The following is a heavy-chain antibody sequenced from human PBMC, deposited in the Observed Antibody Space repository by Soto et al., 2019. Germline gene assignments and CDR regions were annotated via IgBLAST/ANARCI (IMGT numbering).Heavy chain of an antibody. CDR3: ARDPGHSSSWYGFGYYFDY. V-gene: IGHV4-39*02. CDR2: IYYSVST. D-gene: IGHD6-13*01. Sequence: PSETLSLTCTVSGGSISSSSYYWGWIRQPPGKGLEWIGSIYYSVSTYYNPSLKSRVTISVDTSKNQFSLQLNSVTPEDTAVYYCARDPGHSSSWYGFGYYFDYWGQGTLVTVSS. CDR1: GGSISSSSYY. J-gene: IGHJ4*02.